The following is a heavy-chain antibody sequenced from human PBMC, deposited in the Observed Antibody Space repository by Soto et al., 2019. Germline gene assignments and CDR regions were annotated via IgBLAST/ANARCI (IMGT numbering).Heavy chain of an antibody. CDR2: ITSKSTTI. V-gene: IGHV3-48*02. J-gene: IGHJ5*02. CDR1: GFTFTSYS. Sequence: GGSLRLSCAASGFTFTSYSMYWVRQAPGQGLEWVSYITSKSTTIKYADSVKGRFTVSRDNAKNSLYLQLNSLRDEDTAVYYCAREMGACSDSSCYPGPYDSWGQGTLVTVSS. D-gene: IGHD3-16*01. CDR3: AREMGACSDSSCYPGPYDS.